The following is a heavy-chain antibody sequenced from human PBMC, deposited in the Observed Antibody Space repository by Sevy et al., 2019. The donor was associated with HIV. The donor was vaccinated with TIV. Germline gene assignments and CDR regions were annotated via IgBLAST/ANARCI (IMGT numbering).Heavy chain of an antibody. Sequence: GGSLRLSCAASAFTFSSYWMSWVRQAPGKGLEWVANIKEDGNEKYYVDSVKGRFTISRDNAKNSLYLQMNSLRAEDTAVYSCARVRSDYGDYYYYYYMDVWGKGTTVTVSS. D-gene: IGHD4-17*01. CDR2: IKEDGNEK. CDR1: AFTFSSYW. V-gene: IGHV3-7*03. J-gene: IGHJ6*03. CDR3: ARVRSDYGDYYYYYYMDV.